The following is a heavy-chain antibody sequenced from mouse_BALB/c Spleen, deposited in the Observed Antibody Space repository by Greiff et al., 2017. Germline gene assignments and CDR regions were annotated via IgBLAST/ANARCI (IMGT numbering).Heavy chain of an antibody. J-gene: IGHJ4*01. V-gene: IGHV2-9*02. Sequence: VQGVESGPGLVAPSQSLSITCTVSGFSLTSYGVHWVRQPPGKGLEWLGVIWAGGSTNYNSALMSRLSISKDNSKSQVFLKMNSLQTDDTAMYYCARDRGKRDYAMDYWGQGTSVTVSS. D-gene: IGHD2-1*01. CDR2: IWAGGST. CDR3: ARDRGKRDYAMDY. CDR1: GFSLTSYG.